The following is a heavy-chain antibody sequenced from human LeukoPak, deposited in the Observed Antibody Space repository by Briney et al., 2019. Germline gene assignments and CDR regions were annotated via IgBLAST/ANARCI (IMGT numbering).Heavy chain of an antibody. Sequence: ASVKVSCKAPGYTFTGYYMHWVRQAPGQGLEWMGWINPNSGGTNYAQKFQGRVTMTRDTSISTAYMELSRLRSDDTAVYYCARALQLWFGELYGYWGQGTLVTVSS. CDR2: INPNSGGT. D-gene: IGHD3-10*01. CDR3: ARALQLWFGELYGY. V-gene: IGHV1-2*02. CDR1: GYTFTGYY. J-gene: IGHJ4*02.